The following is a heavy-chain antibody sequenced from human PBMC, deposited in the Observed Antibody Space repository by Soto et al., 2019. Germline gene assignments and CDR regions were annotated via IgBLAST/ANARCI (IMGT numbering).Heavy chain of an antibody. CDR1: GFTFSSYA. CDR2: ISGSGGST. V-gene: IGHV3-23*01. Sequence: EVQLLESGGGLVQPGGSLRLSCAASGFTFSSYAMSWVRQAPGKGLEWVSAISGSGGSTYYADSVKGRFTISRDNSKNTLYLEMNSLRAEDTAVYYCAKDHYNWTGTSPIDYWGQGTLVTVSS. CDR3: AKDHYNWTGTSPIDY. D-gene: IGHD1-20*01. J-gene: IGHJ4*02.